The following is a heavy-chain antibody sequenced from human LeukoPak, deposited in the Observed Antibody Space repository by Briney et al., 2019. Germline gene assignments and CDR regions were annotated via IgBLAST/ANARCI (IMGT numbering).Heavy chain of an antibody. D-gene: IGHD6-19*01. CDR2: ISGSGGST. CDR3: AKDLGSQWLVRANEKY. J-gene: IGHJ4*02. V-gene: IGHV3-23*01. Sequence: GGSLRLSCEASGFTFSSCAMSWVRQAPGKGLEWVSAISGSGGSTYYADSVKGRFTISRDNSKNTLYLQMNSLRAEDTAVYYCAKDLGSQWLVRANEKYWGQGTLVTVSS. CDR1: GFTFSSCA.